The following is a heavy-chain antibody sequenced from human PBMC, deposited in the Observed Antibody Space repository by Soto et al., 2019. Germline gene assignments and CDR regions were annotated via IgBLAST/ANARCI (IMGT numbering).Heavy chain of an antibody. D-gene: IGHD2-21*02. Sequence: QVQLQESGPGLVKPSQTLSLTCTVSGASIKNSDGYYWSWLRQRPGKGLEGIGFIYQSGSTDYNPSLSDRVTTSVDTSMNQFSLKLTSVTAADTAVYYCARDFSCDGDCNGYFDHWGQGTLVTVSS. V-gene: IGHV4-31*03. CDR3: ARDFSCDGDCNGYFDH. CDR2: IYQSGST. CDR1: GASIKNSDGYY. J-gene: IGHJ4*02.